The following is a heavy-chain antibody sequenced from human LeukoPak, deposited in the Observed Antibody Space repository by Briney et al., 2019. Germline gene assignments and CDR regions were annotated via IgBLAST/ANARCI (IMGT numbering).Heavy chain of an antibody. CDR1: GGTFSSYA. D-gene: IGHD3-3*01. CDR3: ARVAVRFLEWPNPYYMDV. J-gene: IGHJ6*03. CDR2: IIPIFGTA. V-gene: IGHV1-69*01. Sequence: SVKVSCKDSGGTFSSYAISWVRQAPGQGLEWMGGIIPIFGTANYAQKFQGRVTITADESTSTAYMELSSLRSEDTAVYYCARVAVRFLEWPNPYYMDVWGKGTTVTVSS.